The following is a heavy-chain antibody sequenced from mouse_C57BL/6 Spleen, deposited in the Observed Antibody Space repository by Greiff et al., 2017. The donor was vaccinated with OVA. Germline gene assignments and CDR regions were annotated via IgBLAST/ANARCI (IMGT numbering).Heavy chain of an antibody. D-gene: IGHD1-1*01. Sequence: VQLQQSGPELVKPGASVKISCKASGYAFSSSWMNWVKQRPGKGLEWIGRIYPGDGDTNYNGKFKGKATLTADKSSSTAYMQLSSLTSEDSAVYFCAREYYYGSRGFDYWGKGTTLTVSS. CDR1: GYAFSSSW. J-gene: IGHJ2*01. CDR3: AREYYYGSRGFDY. V-gene: IGHV1-82*01. CDR2: IYPGDGDT.